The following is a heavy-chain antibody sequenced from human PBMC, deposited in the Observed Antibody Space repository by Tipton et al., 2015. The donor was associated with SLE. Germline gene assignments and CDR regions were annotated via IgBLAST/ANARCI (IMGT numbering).Heavy chain of an antibody. V-gene: IGHV4-61*02. Sequence: TLSLTCTVSGASITSGSFYWSWIRQSVGKGLEWIGRMYTSGSTNYNPSLRSRVTMTADTSKNQLSLKLNSLTAADTAVYYCAREPVYYYYYMDVWGKGTTVTVSS. CDR2: MYTSGST. CDR3: AREPVYYYYYMDV. CDR1: GASITSGSFY. J-gene: IGHJ6*03.